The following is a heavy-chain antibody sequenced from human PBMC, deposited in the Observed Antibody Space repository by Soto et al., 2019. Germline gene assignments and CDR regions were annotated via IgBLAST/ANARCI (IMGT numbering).Heavy chain of an antibody. CDR3: AKGAVTSSLYYFDY. V-gene: IGHV3-30*18. D-gene: IGHD4-17*01. CDR1: GFTFSSYG. J-gene: IGHJ4*02. Sequence: QVQLVESGGGVVQPGRSLRLSCAASGFTFSSYGMHWVRQAPGKGLEWVAIISYDGSEKYYAGSVKGRFTISRDNSKNTLYLQITRLRAEDTAVYYCAKGAVTSSLYYFDYWGQGTLVTVSS. CDR2: ISYDGSEK.